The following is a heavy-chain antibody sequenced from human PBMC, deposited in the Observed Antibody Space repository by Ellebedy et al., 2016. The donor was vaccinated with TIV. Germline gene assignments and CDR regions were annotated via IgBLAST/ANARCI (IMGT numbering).Heavy chain of an antibody. CDR3: ARGIYTSGWYDY. J-gene: IGHJ4*02. Sequence: MPSETLSLTCTVSGASISSNYWTWILQSPGKGLEWIGYNSYSGIANYNPSLKGRATISVDTSENQFSLKLSSVTAADTALYFCARGIYTSGWYDYWGQGSLVTVSS. D-gene: IGHD6-19*01. CDR2: NSYSGIA. CDR1: GASISSNY. V-gene: IGHV4-59*01.